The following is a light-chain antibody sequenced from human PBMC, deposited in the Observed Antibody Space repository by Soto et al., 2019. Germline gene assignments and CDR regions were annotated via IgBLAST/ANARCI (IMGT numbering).Light chain of an antibody. J-gene: IGKJ1*01. V-gene: IGKV2-30*02. CDR2: KVS. CDR3: MQALQTLWT. CDR1: QSLVHSDGNTY. Sequence: DVVMTQSPLSLPVTLGQPASVSCRSSQSLVHSDGNTYLTWFQQRPGQSPRRLIYKVSNRDSGVPDRFSGSGSGTDFTLRVSRVEAEDVGVYYCMQALQTLWTFGQGTKVDIK.